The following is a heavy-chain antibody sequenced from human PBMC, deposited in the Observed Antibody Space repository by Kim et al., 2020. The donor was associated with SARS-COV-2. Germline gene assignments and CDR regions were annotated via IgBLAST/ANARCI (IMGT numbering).Heavy chain of an antibody. CDR1: GFTFSSYW. CDR3: ARNDFWSGYYSYYYYYGMDV. D-gene: IGHD3-3*01. Sequence: GGSLRLSCAASGFTFSSYWMHWVRQAPGKGLVWVSRINSDGSSTSYADSVKGRFTISRDNAKNTLYLQMNSLRAEDTAVYYCARNDFWSGYYSYYYYYGMDVWGQGTTVTVSS. CDR2: INSDGSST. J-gene: IGHJ6*02. V-gene: IGHV3-74*01.